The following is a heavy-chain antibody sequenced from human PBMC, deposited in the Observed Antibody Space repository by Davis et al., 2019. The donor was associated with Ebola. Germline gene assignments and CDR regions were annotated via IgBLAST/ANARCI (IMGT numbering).Heavy chain of an antibody. J-gene: IGHJ4*02. CDR2: INAGNGNT. CDR3: ARELGIQLWSRNFDY. D-gene: IGHD5-18*01. Sequence: ASVKVSCKASGYTFTSYAMHWVRQAPGQRLEWMGWINAGNGNTKYSQKFQGRVTITRDTSASTAYMELSSLRSEDTAVYYCARELGIQLWSRNFDYWGQGTLVTVSS. CDR1: GYTFTSYA. V-gene: IGHV1-3*01.